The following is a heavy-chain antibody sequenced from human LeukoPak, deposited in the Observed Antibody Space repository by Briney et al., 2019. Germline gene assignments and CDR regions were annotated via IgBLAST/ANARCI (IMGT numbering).Heavy chain of an antibody. CDR3: AREVHDYVWGSYRFDY. D-gene: IGHD3-16*02. J-gene: IGHJ4*02. V-gene: IGHV4-39*01. CDR2: IYYSGST. Sequence: SETLSLTCTVSGGSISSSSYYWGWIRQPPGKGLEWIGSIYYSGSTYYNPSLKSRVTISVDTSKNPFSLKLSSVTAADTAVYYCAREVHDYVWGSYRFDYWGQGTLVTVSS. CDR1: GGSISSSSYY.